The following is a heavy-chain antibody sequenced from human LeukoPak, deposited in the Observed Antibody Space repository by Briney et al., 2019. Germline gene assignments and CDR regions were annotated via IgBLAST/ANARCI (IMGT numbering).Heavy chain of an antibody. J-gene: IGHJ4*02. D-gene: IGHD6-13*01. V-gene: IGHV3-23*01. CDR2: ISGSGGST. CDR3: AKLSLFSSSWPIDDY. CDR1: GFTFSSYA. Sequence: GGSLRLSCAASGFTFSSYAMSWVRQAPGKGLEWVSAISGSGGSTYYADSVKGRFTISRDNSKNTLYLQMNSLRAEDTAVYCCAKLSLFSSSWPIDDYWGQGTLVTVSS.